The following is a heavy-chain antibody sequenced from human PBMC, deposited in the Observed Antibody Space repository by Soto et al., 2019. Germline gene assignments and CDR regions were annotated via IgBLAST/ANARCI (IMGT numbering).Heavy chain of an antibody. CDR2: FDPEDGET. V-gene: IGHV1-24*01. CDR1: GYTLTELS. D-gene: IGHD6-6*01. CDR3: ATEWGLLSIAAGYYFDY. J-gene: IGHJ4*02. Sequence: ASVKVSCKVSGYTLTELSMHWVRQAPGKGLEWMGGFDPEDGETIYAQKFQGRVTMTEDTSTDTAYMELSSLRSEDTAVYYCATEWGLLSIAAGYYFDYWGRGTLVTVSS.